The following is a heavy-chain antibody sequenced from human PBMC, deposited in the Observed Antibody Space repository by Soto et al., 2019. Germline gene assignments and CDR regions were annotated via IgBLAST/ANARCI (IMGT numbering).Heavy chain of an antibody. V-gene: IGHV1-69*12. CDR1: GGTFSSYA. D-gene: IGHD6-19*01. CDR3: ARDGYSSGSGDLGY. J-gene: IGHJ4*02. CDR2: IIPIFGTA. Sequence: QVQLVQSGAEVKKPGSSVKVSCKASGGTFSSYAISWVRQAPGQGLEWMGGIIPIFGTANYAQKFQGRVTITADESTSTAYMELWSLRSEDTAVYYCARDGYSSGSGDLGYWGQGTLVTVSS.